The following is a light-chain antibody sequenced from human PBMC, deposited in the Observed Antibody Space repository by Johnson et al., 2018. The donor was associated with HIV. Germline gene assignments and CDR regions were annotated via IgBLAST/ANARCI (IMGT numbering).Light chain of an antibody. J-gene: IGLJ1*01. Sequence: QSVLTQPPSVSAAPGQKVTISCSGSSSNIGNNYVSWYQQLPGTAPKLLIYENNKRPSGIPDRFSGSKSGTSATLGITGLQTGDEADYYCGTWDTSLSAHYVVGSGTKVIVL. CDR2: ENN. CDR3: GTWDTSLSAHYV. V-gene: IGLV1-51*02. CDR1: SSNIGNNY.